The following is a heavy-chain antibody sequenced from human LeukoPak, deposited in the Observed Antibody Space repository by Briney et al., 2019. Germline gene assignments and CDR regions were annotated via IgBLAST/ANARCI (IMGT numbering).Heavy chain of an antibody. J-gene: IGHJ2*01. CDR1: GFTFSNYA. D-gene: IGHD4-17*01. Sequence: GSLRLSCAASGFTFSNYAMSWVRQAPGKGLEWVGRIKSKIDGETTDYTEPVKGRFTISRDVSKNTLYLQMNSLKSEDTAVYYCTTYKVTTAFDLWGRGTLVTVSS. V-gene: IGHV3-15*01. CDR3: TTYKVTTAFDL. CDR2: IKSKIDGETT.